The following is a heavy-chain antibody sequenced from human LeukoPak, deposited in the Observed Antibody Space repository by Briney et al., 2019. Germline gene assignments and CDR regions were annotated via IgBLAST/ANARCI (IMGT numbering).Heavy chain of an antibody. Sequence: GGSLRLSCAASGFTFSGSAMHWVRQASGKGLEWVGRIRSKANSYATAYAASVKGRFTISRDDSKNTAYLQMNSLKTEDTAVYYCTRLLNQWSGIWGQGTMVTVSS. V-gene: IGHV3-73*01. CDR3: TRLLNQWSGI. CDR1: GFTFSGSA. CDR2: IRSKANSYAT. J-gene: IGHJ3*02. D-gene: IGHD2-15*01.